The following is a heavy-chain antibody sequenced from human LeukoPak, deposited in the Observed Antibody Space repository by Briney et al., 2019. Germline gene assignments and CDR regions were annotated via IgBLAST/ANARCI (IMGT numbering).Heavy chain of an antibody. Sequence: ASVKVSCKASGYTFTSYDINWVRQATGQGLEWMGWMNPNSGNTGYAQKFQGRVTMTRNTSISTAYMELSSLRSEDTAVYYCARVPRRLVENSYYYYMDVWGKGTTVTVSS. J-gene: IGHJ6*03. V-gene: IGHV1-8*01. CDR2: MNPNSGNT. CDR1: GYTFTSYD. D-gene: IGHD6-19*01. CDR3: ARVPRRLVENSYYYYMDV.